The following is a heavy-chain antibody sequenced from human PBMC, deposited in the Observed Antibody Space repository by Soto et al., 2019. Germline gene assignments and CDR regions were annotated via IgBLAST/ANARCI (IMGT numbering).Heavy chain of an antibody. CDR1: GYTFTSYA. J-gene: IGHJ4*02. V-gene: IGHV1-3*01. CDR3: ARWVGGNYFHY. CDR2: INAGNGNT. D-gene: IGHD1-26*01. Sequence: ASVKVSCKASGYTFTSYAMHWVRQAPGQRLEWMGWINAGNGNTKYSQKFQGRVTITRDTSASTAYMELGSLRSEDTAVYYCARWVGGNYFHYWGQGTLVTVSS.